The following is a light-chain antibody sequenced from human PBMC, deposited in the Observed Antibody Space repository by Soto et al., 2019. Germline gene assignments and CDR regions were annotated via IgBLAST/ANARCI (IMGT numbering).Light chain of an antibody. Sequence: QSALTQPPSASGSPGQSVTISCTGTSSDVGGYNYVSWYQQHPGKAPKLMIYEVSKRPSGVPDRFSGSKSGNTASLTVSGHQAEDEADYYCSSYASSNPVVFGGGTKLTVL. J-gene: IGLJ2*01. CDR2: EVS. CDR3: SSYASSNPVV. CDR1: SSDVGGYNY. V-gene: IGLV2-8*01.